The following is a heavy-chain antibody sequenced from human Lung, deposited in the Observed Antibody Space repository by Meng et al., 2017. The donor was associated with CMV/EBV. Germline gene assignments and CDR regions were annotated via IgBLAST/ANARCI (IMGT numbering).Heavy chain of an antibody. V-gene: IGHV7-4-1*02. CDR3: ARLYYDTSGFPDY. CDR1: GYIFHDYG. Sequence: CKASGYIFHDYGMILVRQAPGQGLEWLGWINTNTGNPTYVQAFAGRFVFSFDSSVSTAYLQISSLKADDTAVYYCARLYYDTSGFPDYWGQGTLVTVSS. D-gene: IGHD3-22*01. CDR2: INTNTGNP. J-gene: IGHJ4*02.